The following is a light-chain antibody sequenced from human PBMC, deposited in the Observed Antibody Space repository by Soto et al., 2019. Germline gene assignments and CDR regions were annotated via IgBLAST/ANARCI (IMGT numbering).Light chain of an antibody. V-gene: IGKV1-5*03. J-gene: IGKJ3*01. Sequence: DIQMTQSPSTLSASVGDRVTITCRASQSISNYLAWYQQKSGKAPKLLIYKASTLESRVPSRFSGSGSGTKFTLPITSLQPDDFPTFCCQHYKSYPFIFGPGPQVDLK. CDR3: QHYKSYPFI. CDR1: QSISNY. CDR2: KAS.